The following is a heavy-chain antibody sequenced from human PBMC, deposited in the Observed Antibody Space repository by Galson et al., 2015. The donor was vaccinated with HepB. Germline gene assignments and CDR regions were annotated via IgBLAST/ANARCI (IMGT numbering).Heavy chain of an antibody. CDR3: ARVVTTEYYFDY. CDR1: GYSFTRYW. CDR2: IYPGDSET. V-gene: IGHV5-51*01. Sequence: QSGAEVKKPGESLKISCKGSGYSFTRYWIAWVRQMLGKGLEWMGVIYPGDSETRYSPSFQGQVTISADKSITTAYLEWSSLKASDTAMYYCARVVTTEYYFDYWGQGTLVTVSS. D-gene: IGHD2-21*02. J-gene: IGHJ4*02.